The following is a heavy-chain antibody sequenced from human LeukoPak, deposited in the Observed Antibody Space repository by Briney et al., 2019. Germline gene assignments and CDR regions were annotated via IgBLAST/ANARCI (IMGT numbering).Heavy chain of an antibody. CDR2: ISWNGGSI. CDR3: AKALYYYYYGMDV. CDR1: GFTFDDYA. Sequence: PGGSLRLSCAASGFTFDDYAMHWVRQAPGKGLEWVSGISWNGGSIGYADSVKGRFTISRDNAKNSLYLQMNSLRAEDTALYYCAKALYYYYYGMDVWGQGTTVTVSS. V-gene: IGHV3-9*01. J-gene: IGHJ6*02.